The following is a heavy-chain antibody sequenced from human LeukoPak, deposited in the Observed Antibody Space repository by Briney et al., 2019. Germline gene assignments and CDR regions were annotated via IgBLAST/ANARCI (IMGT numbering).Heavy chain of an antibody. CDR3: AKDGNYYDSSGYSD. CDR2: IRGSGGST. CDR1: GFTFSGYA. J-gene: IGHJ4*02. Sequence: PGGSLRLSCAASGFTFSGYAMGWVRQAPGKGLEWVSVIRGSGGSTYYADSVKGRFTISRDNSKNTLYLQMNSLRAEDTAVYYCAKDGNYYDSSGYSDWGQGTLVTVSS. V-gene: IGHV3-23*01. D-gene: IGHD3-22*01.